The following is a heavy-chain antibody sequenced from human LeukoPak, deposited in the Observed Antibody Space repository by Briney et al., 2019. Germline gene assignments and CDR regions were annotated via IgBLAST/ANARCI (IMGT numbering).Heavy chain of an antibody. CDR1: GFTFSSYA. V-gene: IGHV3-64*04. CDR3: ARLFDL. CDR2: ISSNGGST. Sequence: PGGSLRLSCSASGFTFSSYAMHWVRQAPGKGLEYVSAISSNGGSTYYADSVKGRFTISRDNAKNSLSLQMNSLRAEDTAVYYCARLFDLWGQGTMVTVSS. J-gene: IGHJ3*01.